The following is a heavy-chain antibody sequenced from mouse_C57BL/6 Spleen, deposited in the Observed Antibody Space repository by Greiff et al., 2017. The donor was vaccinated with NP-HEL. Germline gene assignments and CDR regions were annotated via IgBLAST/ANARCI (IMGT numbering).Heavy chain of an antibody. D-gene: IGHD1-2*01. Sequence: LQQSGAELVRPGASVKMSCKASGYTFTSYNMHWVKQTPRQGLEWIGAIYPGNGDTSYNQKFKGKATLTADKSSSTAYMQLSSLTSEGSAVYFCGGGGTAEEFAYWGQGTLVTVSA. CDR2: IYPGNGDT. V-gene: IGHV1-12*01. CDR1: GYTFTSYN. J-gene: IGHJ3*01. CDR3: GGGGTAEEFAY.